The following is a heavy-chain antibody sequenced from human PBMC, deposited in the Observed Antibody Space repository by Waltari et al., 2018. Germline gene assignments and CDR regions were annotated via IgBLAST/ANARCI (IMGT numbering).Heavy chain of an antibody. CDR1: GFTFRRYA. CDR2: ISYDGSKK. D-gene: IGHD2-21*01. J-gene: IGHJ4*02. CDR3: GKDQGDGYKLLDY. V-gene: IGHV3-30*18. Sequence: QVQLVESGGGVVQPGRSLRRPCVASGFTFRRYAIHRVRQAPGKGLQWVAVISYDGSKKDYADSVKGRFTISRDNSKKTLYLQMDSLRPEDTAVYYCGKDQGDGYKLLDYWGQGTLVTVSS.